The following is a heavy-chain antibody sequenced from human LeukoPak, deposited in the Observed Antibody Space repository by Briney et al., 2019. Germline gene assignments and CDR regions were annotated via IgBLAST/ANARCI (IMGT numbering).Heavy chain of an antibody. CDR2: IYYSGST. Sequence: SETLSLTCTVSGGSISSYYWSWIRQPPGRGLECIGYIYYSGSTNYNPPLKSRVTISVDTSKTQFSLKLSSVTAADTAVYYCARHGLSGGMDVWGQGTTVTVSS. CDR3: ARHGLSGGMDV. J-gene: IGHJ6*02. CDR1: GGSISSYY. D-gene: IGHD3-10*01. V-gene: IGHV4-59*08.